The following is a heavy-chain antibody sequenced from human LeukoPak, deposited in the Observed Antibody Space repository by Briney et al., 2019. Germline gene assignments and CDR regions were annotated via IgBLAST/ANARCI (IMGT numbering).Heavy chain of an antibody. J-gene: IGHJ4*02. CDR3: ARGLYDSSGYIDY. Sequence: ASVKVSCKASGYTFTGYYMHWVRQAPGQGLEWMGRINPNSGGTNYARKFQGRVTMTRDTSISTAYMELSRLRSDDTAVYYCARGLYDSSGYIDYWGQGTLVTVSS. V-gene: IGHV1-2*06. CDR2: INPNSGGT. CDR1: GYTFTGYY. D-gene: IGHD3-22*01.